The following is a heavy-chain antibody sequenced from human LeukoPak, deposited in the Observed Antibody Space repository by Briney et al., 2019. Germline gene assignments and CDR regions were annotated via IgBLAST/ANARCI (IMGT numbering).Heavy chain of an antibody. Sequence: SETLSLTCTVSGGSISSGSYYWSWIRQPAGKGLEWFGRIYTSGSTNYNPSLKSRVTISVDTSKNQFSLKLSSVTAPDTAVYYCARDRYSGYIYYYYMDVWGKGTTVTVSS. CDR3: ARDRYSGYIYYYYMDV. CDR1: GGSISSGSYY. J-gene: IGHJ6*03. CDR2: IYTSGST. D-gene: IGHD5-12*01. V-gene: IGHV4-61*02.